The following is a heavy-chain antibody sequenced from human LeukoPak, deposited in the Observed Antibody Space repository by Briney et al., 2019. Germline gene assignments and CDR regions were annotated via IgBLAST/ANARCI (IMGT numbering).Heavy chain of an antibody. J-gene: IGHJ5*02. Sequence: PSETLSLTCTVSGGSISSYYWSWIRQPPGKGLEWIGYIYYSGSTNYNPSLKSRVTISVDTSKNQFSLKLSSVTAADTAVYYCARQVGYYDSSGYFNWFDPWGQGTLVTVSS. CDR3: ARQVGYYDSSGYFNWFDP. CDR2: IYYSGST. CDR1: GGSISSYY. V-gene: IGHV4-59*08. D-gene: IGHD3-22*01.